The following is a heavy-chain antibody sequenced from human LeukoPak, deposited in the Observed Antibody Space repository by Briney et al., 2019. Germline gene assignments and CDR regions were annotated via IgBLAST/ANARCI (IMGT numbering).Heavy chain of an antibody. J-gene: IGHJ3*02. V-gene: IGHV1-24*01. CDR1: GYTLTELS. Sequence: ASVKVSCKVSGYTLTELSIHWVRQAPGKGLEWMGSFDPEDGETINAQKFQGRLSMTGDTSSDTAYMELSSLRSEDTAVYFCATELTYYYGSGRGGGAFDIWGQGTMVTVSS. D-gene: IGHD3-10*01. CDR2: FDPEDGET. CDR3: ATELTYYYGSGRGGGAFDI.